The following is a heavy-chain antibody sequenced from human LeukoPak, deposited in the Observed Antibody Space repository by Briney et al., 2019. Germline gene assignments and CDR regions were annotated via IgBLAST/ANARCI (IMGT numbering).Heavy chain of an antibody. CDR2: FDPEDGET. CDR1: GYTLTELS. Sequence: ASVKVSCKVSGYTLTELSMHWVRQAPGKGLEWMGGFDPEDGETIYAQKFQGRVTMTEDTSTDTAYMELSGLRSEDTAVYYCAVVVGATTAFDYWGQGTLVTVSS. V-gene: IGHV1-24*01. D-gene: IGHD1-26*01. J-gene: IGHJ4*02. CDR3: AVVVGATTAFDY.